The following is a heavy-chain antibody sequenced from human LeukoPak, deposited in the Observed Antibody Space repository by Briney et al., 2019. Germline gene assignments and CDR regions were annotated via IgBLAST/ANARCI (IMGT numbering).Heavy chain of an antibody. D-gene: IGHD3-10*02. CDR1: DFTFSTYG. Sequence: PGGSLRLSCAASDFTFSTYGMNWVRQAPGKGLEWVSYISSSGSTIYYADSVKGRFTISRDNAKNSLYLQMNSLRAEDTAVYYCAELGITMIGGVWGKGTTVTISS. CDR2: ISSSGSTI. J-gene: IGHJ6*04. V-gene: IGHV3-48*04. CDR3: AELGITMIGGV.